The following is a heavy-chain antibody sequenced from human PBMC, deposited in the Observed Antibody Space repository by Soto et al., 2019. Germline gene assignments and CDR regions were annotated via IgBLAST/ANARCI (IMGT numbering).Heavy chain of an antibody. Sequence: GGSLRLSCQASGFSFSSYSLTWVRQAPGKGLEWVSTISGSGTGSYYADSVKGRFSISRDNPKYTLYLQMNSLRAEDTAVYYCAKEGIFDDAFEIWGQGTMVTVSS. D-gene: IGHD6-13*01. CDR2: ISGSGTGS. J-gene: IGHJ3*02. CDR1: GFSFSSYS. CDR3: AKEGIFDDAFEI. V-gene: IGHV3-23*01.